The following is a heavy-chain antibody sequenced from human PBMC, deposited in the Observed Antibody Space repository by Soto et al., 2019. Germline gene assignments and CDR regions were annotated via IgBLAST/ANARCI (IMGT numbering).Heavy chain of an antibody. CDR2: IYYSGST. D-gene: IGHD3-22*01. Sequence: SETLSLTCTVTGASISGDYYWSWIRQPPGKGLEWIGYIYYSGSTYYNPSLKSRVTISVDTSKNQFSLKLSSVTAADTAVYYCARDSPEPRFISSGYLGYYGMDVWGQGTTVTVSS. V-gene: IGHV4-30-4*01. CDR3: ARDSPEPRFISSGYLGYYGMDV. CDR1: GASISGDYY. J-gene: IGHJ6*02.